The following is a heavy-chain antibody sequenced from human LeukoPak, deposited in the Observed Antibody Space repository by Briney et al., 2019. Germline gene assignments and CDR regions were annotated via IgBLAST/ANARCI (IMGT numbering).Heavy chain of an antibody. J-gene: IGHJ4*02. CDR3: TRVSGGYDVSDY. D-gene: IGHD3-3*01. CDR2: IRKDGSQK. Sequence: GGSLRLSCVASGFTFSSYWMSWVRQVPGKGLEWVANIRKDGSQKYYVDSVEGRFTISRDNAKNSLYLQMNTLRADDTAVYYCTRVSGGYDVSDYWGQGTLVTVSS. CDR1: GFTFSSYW. V-gene: IGHV3-7*03.